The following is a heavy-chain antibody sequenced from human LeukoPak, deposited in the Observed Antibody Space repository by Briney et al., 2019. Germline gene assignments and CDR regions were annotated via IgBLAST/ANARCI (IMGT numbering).Heavy chain of an antibody. D-gene: IGHD3-22*01. CDR1: GYTFTGYY. CDR2: INPNSGGT. Sequence: ASVKVSCKASGYTFTGYYMHWVRQAPGQGLEWMGWINPNSGGTNYAQKFQGRVTMTRDTSISTAYMELSRLRSDDTAVYYCARVAGSSGYYRFDPWGQGTLVTVSS. V-gene: IGHV1-2*02. CDR3: ARVAGSSGYYRFDP. J-gene: IGHJ5*02.